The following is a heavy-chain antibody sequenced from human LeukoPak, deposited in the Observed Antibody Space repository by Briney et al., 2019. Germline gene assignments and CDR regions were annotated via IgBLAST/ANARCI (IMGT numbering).Heavy chain of an antibody. V-gene: IGHV3-11*01. CDR3: ALSRYYYGSGSILPY. D-gene: IGHD3-10*01. CDR2: ISRSGSTM. CDR1: GFTFSDYY. J-gene: IGHJ4*02. Sequence: GGSLRLSCAASGFTFSDYYMSWIRQAPGKGLEWVSYISRSGSTMYYTDSVKGRFTISRDNAKNSLYLQMNSLRAEDTAVYYCALSRYYYGSGSILPYWGQGTLVTVSS.